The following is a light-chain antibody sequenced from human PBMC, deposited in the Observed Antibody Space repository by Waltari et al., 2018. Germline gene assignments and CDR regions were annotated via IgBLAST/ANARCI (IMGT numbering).Light chain of an antibody. CDR1: VSNIAAPYD. CDR3: QSYDRSLSGSTV. J-gene: IGLJ1*01. V-gene: IGLV1-40*01. CDR2: GNK. Sequence: QSVLTQPPSVSGAPGQRVTISCTGCVSNIAAPYDVHWYQPRPGAAPKLLISGNKNRPSGVPARFSGSKSGTSASLTITGLQAEDEADYYCQSYDRSLSGSTVFGTGTTVTVL.